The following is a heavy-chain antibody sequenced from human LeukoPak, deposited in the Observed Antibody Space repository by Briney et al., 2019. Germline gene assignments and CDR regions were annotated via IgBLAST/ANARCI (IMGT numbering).Heavy chain of an antibody. D-gene: IGHD1-26*01. CDR2: IYHSGST. CDR1: GGSISSGGYS. Sequence: SETLSLTCAVSGGSISSGGYSWSWIRQPPGKGLEWIGYIYHSGSTYYNPSLKSRVTISVDRSKNQFSLKLSSVTAADTAVYYCARGPVSGSYVSHGNYFDYWGQGTLVTVSS. V-gene: IGHV4-30-2*01. J-gene: IGHJ4*02. CDR3: ARGPVSGSYVSHGNYFDY.